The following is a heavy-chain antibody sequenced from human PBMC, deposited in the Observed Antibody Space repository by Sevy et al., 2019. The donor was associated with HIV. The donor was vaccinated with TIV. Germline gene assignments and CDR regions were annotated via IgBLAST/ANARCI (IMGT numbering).Heavy chain of an antibody. CDR2: INAGNGNT. Sequence: ASVKVSCKASGYTFTSYAIHWVRQAPGQRLEWMGWINAGNGNTKYSQKFQGRVTITRDTSASTAYMELSSLRSEDTAVYYCARGSRIAAAGTRFDYWGQGTLVTVSS. D-gene: IGHD6-13*01. CDR1: GYTFTSYA. CDR3: ARGSRIAAAGTRFDY. V-gene: IGHV1-3*01. J-gene: IGHJ4*02.